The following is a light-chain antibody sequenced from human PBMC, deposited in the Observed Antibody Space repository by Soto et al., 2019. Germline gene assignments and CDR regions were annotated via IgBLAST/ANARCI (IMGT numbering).Light chain of an antibody. Sequence: EFVMTLSLSTLSVSTRERASLSCMASQSVSSNLAWYQQKPGQAPRLLIYGASTRATGIPARFSGSGSGTEFTLTISSLQSEDFAVYYCQQYNNWPPWTFGQGTKVDIK. CDR3: QQYNNWPPWT. CDR2: GAS. CDR1: QSVSSN. J-gene: IGKJ1*01. V-gene: IGKV3-15*01.